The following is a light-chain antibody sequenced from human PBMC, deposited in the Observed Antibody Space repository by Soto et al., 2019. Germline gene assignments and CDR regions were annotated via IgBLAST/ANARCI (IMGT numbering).Light chain of an antibody. CDR2: AAS. Sequence: DIQMTQSPSSLSASVGDRVTITCRASQSIRNYLNWYQQKPGKAPNLLIYAASSLQSGVPSRFTGSGSGTDFTLTISPLQPEDFATYYCQQSYTTLWTFGQGTKVEIK. J-gene: IGKJ1*01. V-gene: IGKV1-39*01. CDR1: QSIRNY. CDR3: QQSYTTLWT.